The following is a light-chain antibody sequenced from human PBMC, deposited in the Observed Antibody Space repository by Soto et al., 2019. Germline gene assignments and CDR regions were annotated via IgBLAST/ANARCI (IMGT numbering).Light chain of an antibody. CDR2: GNN. Sequence: QSGLTQPPSVSGAPGQTVIISCSGSRSNLGAPYDVNWFRQLPGTVPRLLIYGNNNRPSGVPDRFSGSKSGTSASLAITGLQAEDEADYYCQSYDSSLSGYVFGTGTKVTVL. J-gene: IGLJ1*01. CDR3: QSYDSSLSGYV. V-gene: IGLV1-40*01. CDR1: RSNLGAPYD.